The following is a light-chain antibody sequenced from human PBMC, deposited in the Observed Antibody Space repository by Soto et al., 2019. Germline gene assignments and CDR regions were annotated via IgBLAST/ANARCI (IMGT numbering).Light chain of an antibody. CDR1: QDIRSY. Sequence: IRMTQSPSSLSAATGDRVTITCRASQDIRSYLVWYQQKAGKAPKVLISGASTLQNEVPSRFSGSGSGTHFTLTISSRQAEDLAVYYCQKYQHWPLAFGGGTKIDIK. J-gene: IGKJ4*01. CDR3: QKYQHWPLA. V-gene: IGKV1-8*01. CDR2: GAS.